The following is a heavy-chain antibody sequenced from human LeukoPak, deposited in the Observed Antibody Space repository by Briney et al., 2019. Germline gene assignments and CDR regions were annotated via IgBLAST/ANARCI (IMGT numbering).Heavy chain of an antibody. CDR1: GGSISSYY. CDR3: ARSEYCSSTSCYEEALDI. Sequence: SETLSLTCTVSGGSISSYYWSWIRQPPGKGLEWIGYIYYSGSTNYNPSLKSRVTISVDTSKNQFSLKLSSVTAADTAVYYCARSEYCSSTSCYEEALDIWGQGTMVTVSS. D-gene: IGHD2-2*01. J-gene: IGHJ3*02. CDR2: IYYSGST. V-gene: IGHV4-59*01.